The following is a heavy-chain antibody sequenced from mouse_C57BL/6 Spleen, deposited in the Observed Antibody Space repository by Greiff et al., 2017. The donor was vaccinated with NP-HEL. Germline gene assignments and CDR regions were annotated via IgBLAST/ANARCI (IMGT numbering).Heavy chain of an antibody. CDR1: GYTFTDYE. J-gene: IGHJ3*01. Sequence: VQLQQSGAELVRPGASVTLSCKASGYTFTDYEMHWVKQTPVHGLEWIGAIEPETGGTAYNQKFKGKAILTADKSSSTAYIELRSLTSEDSAVYYCTRDPGPFAYWGQGTLVTVSA. V-gene: IGHV1-15*01. CDR3: TRDPGPFAY. CDR2: IEPETGGT.